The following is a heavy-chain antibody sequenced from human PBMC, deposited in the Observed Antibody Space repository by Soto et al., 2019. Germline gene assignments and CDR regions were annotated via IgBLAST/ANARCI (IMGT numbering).Heavy chain of an antibody. CDR2: IYPGDSDT. CDR1: GYSFTSYW. D-gene: IGHD6-13*01. CDR3: ARHGVSRAAAYTSYHDGMDV. Sequence: GESLKISCKRSGYSFTSYWIGWVRQMPGKGLEWMGIIYPGDSDTRYSPSFQGQVTISADKSISTAYLQWSSLKASDTAMYYCARHGVSRAAAYTSYHDGMDVWGQGTSVTVSS. J-gene: IGHJ6*02. V-gene: IGHV5-51*01.